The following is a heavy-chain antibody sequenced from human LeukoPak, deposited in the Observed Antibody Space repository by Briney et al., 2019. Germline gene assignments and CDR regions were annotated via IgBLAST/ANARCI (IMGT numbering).Heavy chain of an antibody. J-gene: IGHJ5*02. CDR3: ARHEYSGSYYGLSWFDP. CDR2: IYYSGGT. V-gene: IGHV4-39*01. D-gene: IGHD1-26*01. Sequence: PSETLSLTCTVSGGSISSSGYYWGWIRQPPGKGLEWIASIYYSGGTYYNPCLKSRVTISVDTSKNQLSLKLSSLTSTDTAVYYCARHEYSGSYYGLSWFDPWGQGTLVTVSS. CDR1: GGSISSSGYY.